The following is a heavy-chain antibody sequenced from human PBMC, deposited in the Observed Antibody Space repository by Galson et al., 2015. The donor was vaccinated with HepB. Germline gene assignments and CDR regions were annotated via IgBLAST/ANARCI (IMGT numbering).Heavy chain of an antibody. CDR1: GDSVSSNSAA. CDR2: TYYRSKWYN. CDR3: ARMVRGWDYYYYGMDV. J-gene: IGHJ6*02. D-gene: IGHD3-10*01. Sequence: CAISGDSVSSNSAAWNWIRQSPSRGLEWLGRTYYRSKWYNDYAVSVKSRITINPDTSKNQFSLQLNSVTPEDTAVYYCARMVRGWDYYYYGMDVWGQGTTVTVSS. V-gene: IGHV6-1*01.